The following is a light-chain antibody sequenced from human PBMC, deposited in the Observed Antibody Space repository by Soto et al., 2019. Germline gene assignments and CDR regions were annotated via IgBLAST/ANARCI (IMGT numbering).Light chain of an antibody. Sequence: QSVLTQPASASGSPGQSITISCTGTSSDVGGYDYVSWYQQHPGKAPKFLIYEVTNRPAGVSHRVSGSKSGNTAPLTISGLQAEDEADYYCTSYTSSSTYVFGTGTKLTVL. V-gene: IGLV2-14*01. J-gene: IGLJ1*01. CDR3: TSYTSSSTYV. CDR2: EVT. CDR1: SSDVGGYDY.